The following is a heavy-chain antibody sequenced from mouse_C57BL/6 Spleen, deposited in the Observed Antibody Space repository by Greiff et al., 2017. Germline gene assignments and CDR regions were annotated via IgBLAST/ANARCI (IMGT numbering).Heavy chain of an antibody. J-gene: IGHJ3*01. D-gene: IGHD2-3*01. Sequence: EVKLVESGGGLVQPGGSLKLSCAASGFTFSDYGMAWVRQAPRKGPEWVAFISNLAYSIYYADTVTGRFTISRENAKNTLYLEMSSLRSEDTAMYYCASYDGYYLAYWGQGTLVTVSA. CDR1: GFTFSDYG. V-gene: IGHV5-15*01. CDR3: ASYDGYYLAY. CDR2: ISNLAYSI.